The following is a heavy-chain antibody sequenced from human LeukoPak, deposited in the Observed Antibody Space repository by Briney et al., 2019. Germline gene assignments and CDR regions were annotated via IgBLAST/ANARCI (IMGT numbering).Heavy chain of an antibody. CDR2: INHSGST. J-gene: IGHJ4*02. V-gene: IGHV4-38-2*02. Sequence: PSETLSLTCTVSGYSISSGYYWAWMRQPPGKGLEWIGEINHSGSTYYNPSLKSRVTISVDTSKNQFSLKLSSVTAADTAVYYCARQGAVNIVVVPAAPLGVRGVFDYWGQGTLVTVSS. D-gene: IGHD2-2*01. CDR3: ARQGAVNIVVVPAAPLGVRGVFDY. CDR1: GYSISSGYY.